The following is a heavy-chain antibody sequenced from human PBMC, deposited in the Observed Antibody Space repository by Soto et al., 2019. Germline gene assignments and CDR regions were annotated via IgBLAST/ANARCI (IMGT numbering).Heavy chain of an antibody. CDR1: GGSNSSGGYS. CDR3: ARENDYGDYLSFDY. J-gene: IGHJ4*02. V-gene: IGHV4-30-2*01. CDR2: IYHSGST. Sequence: TSETLSLTCAVSGGSNSSGGYSWSWIRQPPGKGLEWIGYIYHSGSTYYNPSLKSRVTISVDRSKNQFSLKLSSVTAADTAVYYCARENDYGDYLSFDYWGQGTLVTVSS. D-gene: IGHD4-17*01.